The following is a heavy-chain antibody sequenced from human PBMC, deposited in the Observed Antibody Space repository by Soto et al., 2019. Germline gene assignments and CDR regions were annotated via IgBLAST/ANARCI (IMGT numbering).Heavy chain of an antibody. V-gene: IGHV4-30-4*01. CDR2: IYYSGST. Sequence: PSETLSLTCTVSGGSISSGDYYWSWIRQPPGKGLEWIGYIYYSGSTYYNPSLKSRVTISVDTPKNQFSLKLSSVTAADTAVYYCARGGQRALRGNVDFWSGYYVWFDPWGQGTLVTVSS. CDR1: GGSISSGDYY. CDR3: ARGGQRALRGNVDFWSGYYVWFDP. J-gene: IGHJ5*02. D-gene: IGHD3-3*01.